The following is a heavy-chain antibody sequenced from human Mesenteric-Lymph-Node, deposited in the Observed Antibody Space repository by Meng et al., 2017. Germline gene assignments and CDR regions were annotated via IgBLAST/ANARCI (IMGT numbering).Heavy chain of an antibody. Sequence: GPGRVEPWGTLDTTRADSVGSMSRSNWWSWLREPPRKGLEWIGEIYQSGSTNYNPSLKSRVTISVDKSKNQFSLKLSSVIAADTAVYYCASFPPPGKQWLVTDYWGQGTLVTVSS. J-gene: IGHJ4*02. CDR1: VGSMSRSNW. CDR2: IYQSGST. D-gene: IGHD6-19*01. CDR3: ASFPPPGKQWLVTDY. V-gene: IGHV4-4*02.